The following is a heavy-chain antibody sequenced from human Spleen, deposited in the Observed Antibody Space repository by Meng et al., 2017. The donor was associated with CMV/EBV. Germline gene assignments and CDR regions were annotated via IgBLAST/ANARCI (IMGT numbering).Heavy chain of an antibody. D-gene: IGHD2-2*01. J-gene: IGHJ6*02. CDR1: GFIFSDYT. CDR3: AREHCSSTSCYGDGYGMDV. CDR2: ISSSSSYI. V-gene: IGHV3-21*01. Sequence: GESLKISCAASGFIFSDYTMNWVRLAPGKGLEWVSSISSSSSYIYYADSVKGRFTISRDNAKNSLYLQMNSLRAEDTAVYYCAREHCSSTSCYGDGYGMDVWGQGTTVTVSS.